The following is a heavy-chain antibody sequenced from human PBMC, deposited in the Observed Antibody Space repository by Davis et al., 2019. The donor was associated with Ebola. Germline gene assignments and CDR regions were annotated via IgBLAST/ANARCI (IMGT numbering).Heavy chain of an antibody. Sequence: ASVTVSCKASGGTFSSYDINWVRQATGQGLEWMGWMNPNSGNTGYAQKFQGRVTITRNTSISTAYMELSSLRSEDTAVYYCAREGWSGSYSTYYYYMDVWGKGTTVTVSS. V-gene: IGHV1-8*03. CDR2: MNPNSGNT. CDR1: GGTFSSYD. D-gene: IGHD1-26*01. CDR3: AREGWSGSYSTYYYYMDV. J-gene: IGHJ6*03.